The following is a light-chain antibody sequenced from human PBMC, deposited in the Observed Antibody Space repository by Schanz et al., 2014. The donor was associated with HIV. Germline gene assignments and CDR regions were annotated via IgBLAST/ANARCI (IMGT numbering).Light chain of an antibody. CDR2: SAS. Sequence: DIVLTQSPATLSLSPGERATLSCRASQSVGSFLAWYQQKPGQAPRLLIYSASYRATGVPARFSGSGSGTDFTLTISNLEPEDFAVYYCQHRSTWPLTFGGGTKVGIK. V-gene: IGKV3-11*01. CDR3: QHRSTWPLT. CDR1: QSVGSF. J-gene: IGKJ4*01.